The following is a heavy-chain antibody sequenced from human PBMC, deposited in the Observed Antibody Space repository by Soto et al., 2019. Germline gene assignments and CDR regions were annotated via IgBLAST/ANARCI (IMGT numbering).Heavy chain of an antibody. J-gene: IGHJ4*02. CDR3: ARMLGYAYDY. CDR2: ISSSDAK. V-gene: IGHV2-26*01. CDR1: GFSLSHPRMS. D-gene: IGHD3-16*01. Sequence: QVTLKESGPVLVKPTETLTLTCTVSGFSLSHPRMSVGWIRQPPGKALEWLAHISSSDAKSYNTSPRNRLTISQDASKSQVALTLTNMDPVDTATYYCARMLGYAYDYWGQGTLVTVSS.